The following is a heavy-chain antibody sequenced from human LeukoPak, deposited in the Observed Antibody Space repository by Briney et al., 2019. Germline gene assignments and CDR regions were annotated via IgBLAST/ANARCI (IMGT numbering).Heavy chain of an antibody. J-gene: IGHJ5*02. CDR2: ISAYNGNT. Sequence: ASVKVSCKGSGYTFTSYGISWVRQAPGQGLEWMGWISAYNGNTNYAQKLQGRVTMTTDTSTSTAYMELRSLRSDDTAVYYCARVSPHRKMSYGNQNWFDTWGQGTLVTVSS. D-gene: IGHD3-16*01. CDR3: ARVSPHRKMSYGNQNWFDT. CDR1: GYTFTSYG. V-gene: IGHV1-18*01.